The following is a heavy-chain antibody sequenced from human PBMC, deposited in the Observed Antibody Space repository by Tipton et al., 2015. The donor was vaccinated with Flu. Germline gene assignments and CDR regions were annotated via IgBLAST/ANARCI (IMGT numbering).Heavy chain of an antibody. CDR1: GGSISSSSYY. V-gene: IGHV4-39*07. CDR3: ARGAVAANYYDGMDV. Sequence: GLVKPSETLSLTCTVSGGSISSSSYYWGWIRQPPGKGLEWIGSIYYSGSTYYNPSLKSRVTISVDTSKNQFSLKLSSVTAADTAVYYCARGAVAANYYDGMDVWGQGTTVTVSS. D-gene: IGHD6-19*01. J-gene: IGHJ6*02. CDR2: IYYSGST.